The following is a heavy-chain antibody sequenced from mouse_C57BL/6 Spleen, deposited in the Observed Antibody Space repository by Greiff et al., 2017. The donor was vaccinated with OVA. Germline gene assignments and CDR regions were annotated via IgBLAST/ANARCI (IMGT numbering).Heavy chain of an antibody. CDR1: GYTFTSYW. J-gene: IGHJ2*01. D-gene: IGHD1-1*02. CDR2: IHPNSGST. CDR3: ARDYDFDD. Sequence: QVQLQQPGAELVQPGASVRLSCSASGYTFTSYWMHWVKQSPAQGLGWVGMIHPNSGSTNYNDTFQSKATLTVDKSSSTSYMQLSSLTSEDSAVYYCARDYDFDDWGQGTTLTVSS. V-gene: IGHV1-64*01.